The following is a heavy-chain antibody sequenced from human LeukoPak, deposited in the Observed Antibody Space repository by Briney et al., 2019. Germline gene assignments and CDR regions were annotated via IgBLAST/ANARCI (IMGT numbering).Heavy chain of an antibody. CDR2: ISSSSSYI. Sequence: PGGSLRLSCAASGFTFSSYSLNWVRQAPGKGLEWVSSISSSSSYINYEDSVKGRFTISRDNAKNSLSLQMNSLRAEDTAVYYCARDNGGGLVGSTTSDYWGQGTLVTVSS. D-gene: IGHD1-26*01. V-gene: IGHV3-21*01. CDR3: ARDNGGGLVGSTTSDY. J-gene: IGHJ4*02. CDR1: GFTFSSYS.